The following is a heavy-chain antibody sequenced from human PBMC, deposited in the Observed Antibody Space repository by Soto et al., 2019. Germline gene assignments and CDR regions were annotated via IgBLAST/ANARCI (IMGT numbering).Heavy chain of an antibody. D-gene: IGHD3-22*01. J-gene: IGHJ6*02. CDR2: IYHSGST. CDR1: GGSISSSNW. CDR3: ARDYFDSSGSYGMDV. Sequence: NPSETLSLTCAVSGGSISSSNWWSWVRQPPGKGLEWIGEIYHSGSTYYNPSLKSRVTISVDTSKNQFSLKLSSVTAADTAVYYCARDYFDSSGSYGMDVWGQGTTVTVSS. V-gene: IGHV4-4*02.